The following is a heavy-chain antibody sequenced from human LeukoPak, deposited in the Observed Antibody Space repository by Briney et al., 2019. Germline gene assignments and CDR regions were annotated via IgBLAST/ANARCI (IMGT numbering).Heavy chain of an antibody. CDR2: INPNSGGT. CDR1: GYTFTGYY. J-gene: IGHJ5*02. D-gene: IGHD3-3*01. V-gene: IGHV1-2*02. Sequence: ASVKVSCKASGYTFTGYYMHWVRQAPGQGLEWMGWINPNSGGTNYAQKFQGRVTMTRDTSISTAYMELSRLRSDDTAVYYCARSHGGITIRNWFDPWGQGTLVTVSS. CDR3: ARSHGGITIRNWFDP.